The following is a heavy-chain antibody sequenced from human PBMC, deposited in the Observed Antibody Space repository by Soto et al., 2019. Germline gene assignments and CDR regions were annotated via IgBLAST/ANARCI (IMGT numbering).Heavy chain of an antibody. Sequence: QVQLQQWGAGLLKPSETLSLTCAVYGGSFGAYYWSWIGQPQGKGLEWIGEIRHSGSTNYNPSLTSRVTLSVDTSNYPFSLNLPSVTAAVTALYYCARGLSTPLPLWGPGTLVTVSS. CDR2: IRHSGST. V-gene: IGHV4-34*01. CDR3: ARGLSTPLPL. J-gene: IGHJ1*01. CDR1: GGSFGAYY. D-gene: IGHD1-1*01.